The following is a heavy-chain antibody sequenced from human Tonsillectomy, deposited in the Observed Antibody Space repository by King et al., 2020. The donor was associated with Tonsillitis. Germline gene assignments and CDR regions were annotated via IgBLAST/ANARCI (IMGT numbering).Heavy chain of an antibody. CDR1: GGSISSGGYS. V-gene: IGHV4-30-2*01. CDR3: DRQNGGGNYYYYAMDV. J-gene: IGHJ6*02. CDR2: IYHTGST. Sequence: QLQESGSGLVKPSQTLSLTCAVSGGSISSGGYSWSWIRQPPGKGLDWIGYIYHTGSTYYNPSLKSRVTISVDRSKNQFSLKLSSVTAATTAVYYCDRQNGGGNYYYYAMDVWGQGTTVTVSS. D-gene: IGHD4-23*01.